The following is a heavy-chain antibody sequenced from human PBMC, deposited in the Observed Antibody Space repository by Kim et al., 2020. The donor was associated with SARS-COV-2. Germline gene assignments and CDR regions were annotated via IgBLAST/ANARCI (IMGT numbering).Heavy chain of an antibody. CDR1: GFSVSNNF. V-gene: IGHV3-53*01. CDR2: LYSGGTT. D-gene: IGHD4-17*01. Sequence: GGSLRLSCAVSGFSVSNNFMSWDRQAPGKGLECVSLLYSGGTTHYADSVKGRFTISRDNSKNTVYLQMSSLRAEDTAIYYCAREDYHKFDYWGQGTLVTV. J-gene: IGHJ4*02. CDR3: AREDYHKFDY.